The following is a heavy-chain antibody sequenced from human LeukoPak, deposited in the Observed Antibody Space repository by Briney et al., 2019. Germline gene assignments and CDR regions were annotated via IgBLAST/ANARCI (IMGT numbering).Heavy chain of an antibody. V-gene: IGHV4-39*01. CDR1: GGSIRSSSYD. CDR3: ARQGYSYGYYFDY. Sequence: PSETLSLTCTVSGGSIRSSSYDWGWIRQPPGKGLEWIGSIYYSGSTYYNPSLKSRVTISVDTSKNQFSLKLSSVTAADTAVYYCARQGYSYGYYFDYWGQGTLVTVSS. J-gene: IGHJ4*02. CDR2: IYYSGST. D-gene: IGHD5-18*01.